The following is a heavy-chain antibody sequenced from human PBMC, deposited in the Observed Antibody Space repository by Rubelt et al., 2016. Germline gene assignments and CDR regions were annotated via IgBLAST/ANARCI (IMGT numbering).Heavy chain of an antibody. CDR1: GYTFTGYF. Sequence: QVQLVQSGAEVKKPGASVKVSCKTSGYTFTGYFLDWVRQAPGQGLEWMGRINPNSGATYHAQKFQGRVTMTRDTSISTAYMELNSLRSDDTAVYYCQAGIDNRAGFDYWGQGTLVTVSS. J-gene: IGHJ4*02. V-gene: IGHV1-2*06. CDR2: INPNSGAT. CDR3: QAGIDNRAGFDY. D-gene: IGHD1-14*01.